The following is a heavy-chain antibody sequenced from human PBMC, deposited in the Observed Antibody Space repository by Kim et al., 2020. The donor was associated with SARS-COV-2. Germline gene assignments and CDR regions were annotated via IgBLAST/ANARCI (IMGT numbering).Heavy chain of an antibody. CDR2: IGSDLSDT. CDR1: GFTYSTYN. Sequence: GGSLRLSCTASGFTYSTYNMNWVRQAPGRGLEWVSTIGSDLSDTYYAVSVKGRFTISRDNAKNAVYLQMDSLSADDTAIYYCTTDRETGYNPGFEYWGQGTLVTVSS. V-gene: IGHV3-21*04. CDR3: TTDRETGYNPGFEY. D-gene: IGHD5-12*01. J-gene: IGHJ4*02.